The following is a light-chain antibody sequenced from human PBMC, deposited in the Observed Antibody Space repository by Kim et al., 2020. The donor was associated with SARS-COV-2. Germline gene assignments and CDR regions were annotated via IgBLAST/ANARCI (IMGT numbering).Light chain of an antibody. J-gene: IGKJ4*01. CDR3: QQYFTTPPT. CDR2: WAS. Sequence: ATINCKSSQSVLYRSNNKNHLAWYQQKPGQPPKLLVYWASTRESGVPDRFSDSGSGTDFTLTISSLQAEDVAVYYCQQYFTTPPTFGGGTKVDIK. V-gene: IGKV4-1*01. CDR1: QSVLYRSNNKNH.